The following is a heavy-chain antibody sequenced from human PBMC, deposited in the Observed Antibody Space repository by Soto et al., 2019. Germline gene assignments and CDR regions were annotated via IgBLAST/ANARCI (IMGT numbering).Heavy chain of an antibody. CDR3: ARAITMVRGVIRRYYYYMDV. CDR1: GYTFTSYD. CDR2: MNPNSGNT. Sequence: ASVKVSCKASGYTFTSYDINWVRQATGQGLEWMGWMNPNSGNTGYAQKFQGRVTMTRNTSISTAYMELSSLGSEDTAVYYCARAITMVRGVIRRYYYYMDVWGKGTTVTVS. D-gene: IGHD3-10*01. V-gene: IGHV1-8*01. J-gene: IGHJ6*03.